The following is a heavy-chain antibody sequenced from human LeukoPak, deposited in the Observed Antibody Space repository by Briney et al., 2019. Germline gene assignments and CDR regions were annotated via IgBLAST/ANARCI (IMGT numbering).Heavy chain of an antibody. CDR1: GFTVSSNY. CDR3: ARDQGERFFDY. J-gene: IGHJ4*02. V-gene: IGHV3-66*02. Sequence: GSLRLSCAASGFTVSSNYMSWVRQAPGKGLEWVSVIYSGGSTYYADSVKGRFTISRDNSKNTLYLQMNSLRAEDTAVYYCARDQGERFFDYWGQGTLVTVSS. CDR2: IYSGGST.